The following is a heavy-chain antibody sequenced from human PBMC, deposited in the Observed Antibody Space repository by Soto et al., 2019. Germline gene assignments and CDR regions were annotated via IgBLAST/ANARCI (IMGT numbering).Heavy chain of an antibody. V-gene: IGHV3-21*01. CDR1: GFTFSTSS. CDR3: AGSTLVAGGY. D-gene: IGHD6-19*01. Sequence: SGGSLRLSCVASGFTFSTSSMNWVRQAPGKGLEWVSSITSSGDYIYYGDSVKGRFTVSRDNARNSLYLQMDSLRAEDTALYYCAGSTLVAGGYWGRGTQVTVSS. J-gene: IGHJ4*02. CDR2: ITSSGDYI.